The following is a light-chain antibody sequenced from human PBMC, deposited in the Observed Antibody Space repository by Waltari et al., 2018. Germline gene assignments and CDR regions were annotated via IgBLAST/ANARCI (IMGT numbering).Light chain of an antibody. CDR2: EVT. J-gene: IGLJ3*02. CDR1: SSDVGSYNL. V-gene: IGLV2-23*02. CDR3: CSYAGSTTWV. Sequence: QSALTQPASVSGSPGQSITIPCTGPSSDVGSYNLVSWYQQHPGKAPKLMIYEVTKRPSGVSNRFSGSKSGNTASLTISGLQAEDEADYYCCSYAGSTTWVFGGGTKLTVL.